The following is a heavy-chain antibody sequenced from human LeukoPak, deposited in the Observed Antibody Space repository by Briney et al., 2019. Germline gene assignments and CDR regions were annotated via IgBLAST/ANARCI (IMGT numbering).Heavy chain of an antibody. CDR1: GFTFSDYY. CDR2: ISSSGSTI. V-gene: IGHV3-11*04. J-gene: IGHJ5*02. D-gene: IGHD3-10*01. Sequence: SGGSLRLSCAASGFTFSDYYMSWIRQAPGKGLEWVSYISSSGSTIYYADSVGGRFTISRDNSKNTLYLQMNSLRAEDTAVYYCARATYYSGSEEVGWFDPWGQGTLVIVSS. CDR3: ARATYYSGSEEVGWFDP.